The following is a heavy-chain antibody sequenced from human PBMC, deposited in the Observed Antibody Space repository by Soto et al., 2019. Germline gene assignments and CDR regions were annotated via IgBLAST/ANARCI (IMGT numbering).Heavy chain of an antibody. D-gene: IGHD2-2*01. CDR1: GFTFSSYS. CDR2: ISSSSSYI. V-gene: IGHV3-21*01. J-gene: IGHJ4*02. Sequence: GGSLRLSCAASGFTFSSYSMNWVRQAPGKGLEWVSSISSSSSYIYYADSVKGRFTISRDNDKNSLYLQMNSLRAEDTAVYYCARVSRYCSSTSCSEGGYWGQGTLVTVSS. CDR3: ARVSRYCSSTSCSEGGY.